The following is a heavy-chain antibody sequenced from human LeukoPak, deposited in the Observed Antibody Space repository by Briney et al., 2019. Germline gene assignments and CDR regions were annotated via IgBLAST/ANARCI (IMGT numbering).Heavy chain of an antibody. J-gene: IGHJ4*02. V-gene: IGHV1-69*13. CDR1: GGTFSSYA. D-gene: IGHD3-22*01. CDR2: IIPIFGTA. Sequence: GASVKVSCKASGGTFSSYAISWVRQAPGQWLEWMGGIIPIFGTANYAQKFQGRVTITADESTSTAYMELSSLRSEDTAVYYCARGLYYDSSGYYPAFDYWGQGTLVTVSS. CDR3: ARGLYYDSSGYYPAFDY.